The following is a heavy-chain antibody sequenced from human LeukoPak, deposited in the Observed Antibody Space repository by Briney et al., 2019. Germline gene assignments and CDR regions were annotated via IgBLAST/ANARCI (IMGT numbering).Heavy chain of an antibody. CDR3: ARDISSRRLDY. J-gene: IGHJ4*02. CDR2: IYYDGRLA. CDR1: GFTFRNHG. V-gene: IGHV3-33*01. Sequence: GGSLRLSCAASGFTFRNHGMHWVRQAAGKGLEWVGVIYYDGRLAYYGDSVKGRLTISKDNSKNTLDLQMDSLRVEDTAVYYCARDISSRRLDYWGQGILVIVSS. D-gene: IGHD6-6*01.